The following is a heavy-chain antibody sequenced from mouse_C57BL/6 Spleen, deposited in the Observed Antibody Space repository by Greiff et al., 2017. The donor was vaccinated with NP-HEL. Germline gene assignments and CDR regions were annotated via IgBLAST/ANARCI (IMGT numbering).Heavy chain of an antibody. D-gene: IGHD2-10*02. CDR2: INPNNGGT. V-gene: IGHV1-26*01. Sequence: VQLQQSGPELVKPGASVKISCKASGYTFTDYYMNWVKQSHGKSLEWIGDINPNNGGTSYNQKFKGKATLTVDKSSSTAYMELRSLTSEDSAVYYCARGKDLDPYWGQGTLVTVSA. CDR3: ARGKDLDPY. J-gene: IGHJ3*01. CDR1: GYTFTDYY.